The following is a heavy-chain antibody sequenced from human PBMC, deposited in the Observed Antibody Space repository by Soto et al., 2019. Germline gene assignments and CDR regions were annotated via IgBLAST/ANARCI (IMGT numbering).Heavy chain of an antibody. CDR1: GFTFSDYY. V-gene: IGHV3-11*01. J-gene: IGHJ4*02. CDR2: ISSSGSTI. CDR3: AREAVAGPRVRGFDY. D-gene: IGHD6-19*01. Sequence: QVQLVESGGGVVQPGRSLRLSCAASGFTFSDYYMSWIRQAPGKGLEWVSYISSSGSTIYYADSVKGRFTISRDNAKNSLYLQMNSLRAEDTAVYYCAREAVAGPRVRGFDYWGQGTLVTVSS.